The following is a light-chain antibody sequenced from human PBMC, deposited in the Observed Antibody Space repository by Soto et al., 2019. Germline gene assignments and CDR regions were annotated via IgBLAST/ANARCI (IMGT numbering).Light chain of an antibody. CDR1: SSDVGGYNY. V-gene: IGLV2-14*01. Sequence: QSALTQPASVSGSPGQSITISCTGTSSDVGGYNYVSWYQQHPGKAPKLMIYEVSNRPSGVSNRFPGSKSGNTASLTISGLQAEDEADYYSSSYTSSSTWVFGGGTKLTVL. CDR3: SSYTSSSTWV. J-gene: IGLJ3*02. CDR2: EVS.